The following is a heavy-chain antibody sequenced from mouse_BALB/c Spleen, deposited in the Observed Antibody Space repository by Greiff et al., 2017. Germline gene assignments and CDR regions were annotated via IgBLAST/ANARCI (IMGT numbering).Heavy chain of an antibody. V-gene: IGHV10-3*03. J-gene: IGHJ1*01. CDR2: IRSKSNNYAT. Sequence: EVQLVESGGGLVQPKGSLKLSCAASGFTFNTYAMHWVCQAPGKGLEWVARIRSKSNNYATYYADSVKDRFTISRDDSQSMLYLQMNNLKTEDTAMYYCVRGGYFDVWGAGTTVTVSS. CDR1: GFTFNTYA. CDR3: VRGGYFDV.